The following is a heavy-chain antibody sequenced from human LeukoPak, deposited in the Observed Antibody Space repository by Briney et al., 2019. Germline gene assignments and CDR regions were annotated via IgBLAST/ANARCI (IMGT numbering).Heavy chain of an antibody. CDR3: ARGLHYYGSGSYCDY. CDR2: INHSGST. Sequence: KPSETLSLTCAVYGGSFSGYYWSWIRQPPWKGLEWIGEINHSGSTNYNPSLKSRVTISVDTSKNQFSLKLSSVTAADTAVYYCARGLHYYGSGSYCDYWGQGTLVTVSS. J-gene: IGHJ4*02. V-gene: IGHV4-34*01. CDR1: GGSFSGYY. D-gene: IGHD3-10*01.